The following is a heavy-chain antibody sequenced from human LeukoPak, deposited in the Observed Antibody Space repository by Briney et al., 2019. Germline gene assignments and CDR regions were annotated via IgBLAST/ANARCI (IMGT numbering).Heavy chain of an antibody. Sequence: SETLSLTCTVSGGSISSSSYYWGWIRQPPGKGLEWIGYIYYSGSTYYNPSLKSRVTISVDTSKNQFSLKLSSVTAADTAVYYCAREQYPDAFDIWGQGTMVTVSS. CDR2: IYYSGST. CDR3: AREQYPDAFDI. D-gene: IGHD4-11*01. V-gene: IGHV4-30-4*08. CDR1: GGSISSSSYY. J-gene: IGHJ3*02.